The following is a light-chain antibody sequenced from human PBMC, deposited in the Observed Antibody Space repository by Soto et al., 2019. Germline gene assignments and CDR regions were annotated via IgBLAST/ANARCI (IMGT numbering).Light chain of an antibody. CDR3: QQSYSTPRT. J-gene: IGKJ1*01. Sequence: IHMTQSPSSMSASVVDRVTITCRASQSISSYLNWYQQKPGKAPKLLIYAASSLQSGVPSRFSGSGSGTDFTLTISSLQPEDFATYYCQQSYSTPRTFGQGTMVDIK. CDR2: AAS. CDR1: QSISSY. V-gene: IGKV1-39*01.